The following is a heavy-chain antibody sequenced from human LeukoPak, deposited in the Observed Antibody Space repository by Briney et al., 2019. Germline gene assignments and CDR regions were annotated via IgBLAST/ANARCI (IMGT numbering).Heavy chain of an antibody. CDR1: GFTFEDYA. CDR2: ISWGSGTI. V-gene: IGHV3-9*01. J-gene: IGHJ4*02. D-gene: IGHD1-1*01. CDR3: VEGSTGDFDC. Sequence: GGSLRLSCAAAGFTFEDYAMHWVRQAPGKGLEWVSAISWGSGTIGYADSVKGRFTISRDNSKNTLYLQMNSLRAEDTALYCLVEGSTGDFDCWGQGTLVTVSS.